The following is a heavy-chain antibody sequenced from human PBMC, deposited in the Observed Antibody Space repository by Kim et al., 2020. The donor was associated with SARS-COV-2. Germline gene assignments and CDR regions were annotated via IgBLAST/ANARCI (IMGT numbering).Heavy chain of an antibody. CDR3: ARDHRTLIGAAPDV. Sequence: GGSLRLSCEASGFSVSDYYMSWIRQAPGKGLEWVSYISSSGNTRYYADSVMGRFTISRDSAKNSLFLQMNSLTAEDTALYYCARDHRTLIGAAPDVWGQG. CDR1: GFSVSDYY. CDR2: ISSSGNTR. V-gene: IGHV3-11*01. J-gene: IGHJ6*02. D-gene: IGHD7-27*01.